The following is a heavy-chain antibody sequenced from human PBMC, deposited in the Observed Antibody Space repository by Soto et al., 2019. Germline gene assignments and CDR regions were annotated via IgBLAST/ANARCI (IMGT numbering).Heavy chain of an antibody. V-gene: IGHV4-61*01. CDR1: GGSVSSGSYY. D-gene: IGHD2-2*01. J-gene: IGHJ5*02. Sequence: ETLSLTCTVSGGSVSSGSYYWSWIRQPPGKGLEWIGYIYYSGSTNYNPSLKSRVTISVDTSKNQFSLKLSSVTAADTAVYYCARAVVVPAATAVGNWFDPWGQGTLVTVSS. CDR3: ARAVVVPAATAVGNWFDP. CDR2: IYYSGST.